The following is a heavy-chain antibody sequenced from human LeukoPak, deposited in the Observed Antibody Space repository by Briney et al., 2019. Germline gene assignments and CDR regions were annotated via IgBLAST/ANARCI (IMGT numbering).Heavy chain of an antibody. J-gene: IGHJ3*02. CDR3: ARDLAVAPYAFDI. D-gene: IGHD6-19*01. CDR2: IYHSGST. Sequence: SETLSLTCTVSGGSISTYYWNWIRQPPGKGLEWIGYIYHSGSTNYNPSLQSRVTISVDTSKNQFSLNLNSVTAADTAVYYCARDLAVAPYAFDIWGQGTMVTVSS. V-gene: IGHV4-59*01. CDR1: GGSISTYY.